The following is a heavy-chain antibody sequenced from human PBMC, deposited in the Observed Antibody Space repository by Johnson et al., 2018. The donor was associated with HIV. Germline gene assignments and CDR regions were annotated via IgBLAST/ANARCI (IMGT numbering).Heavy chain of an antibody. J-gene: IGHJ3*02. CDR2: ISSSGSTT. D-gene: IGHD2-15*01. CDR1: GFTFSSYA. CDR3: ARDYGFRWCFLLLYFFGDAFDI. Sequence: VQLVESGGGLVQPGGSLRLSCAASGFTFSSYAMHWIRQAPGKGLEWVSYISSSGSTTYYADSVKGRFTISRDNAKNSLYLQVNSLRAEDTAVYYCARDYGFRWCFLLLYFFGDAFDIWGPGTMVTVSS. V-gene: IGHV3-48*04.